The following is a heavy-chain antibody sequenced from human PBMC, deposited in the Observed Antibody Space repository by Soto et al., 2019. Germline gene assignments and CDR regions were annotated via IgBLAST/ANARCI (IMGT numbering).Heavy chain of an antibody. CDR3: VMVDNYFTPTPQDV. CDR2: ISPYTGNT. V-gene: IGHV1-18*01. D-gene: IGHD5-12*01. J-gene: IGHJ6*01. Sequence: HVQLVQSGDEVKKPGASVKVSFKASGYIFVNYGISWLRQAPGQGLEWMGWISPYTGNTHSATKVQGRLTMTTDTSMRIAYMDLGSLTSDDTAVYYFVMVDNYFTPTPQDVWVQGTTVTVAS. CDR1: GYIFVNYG.